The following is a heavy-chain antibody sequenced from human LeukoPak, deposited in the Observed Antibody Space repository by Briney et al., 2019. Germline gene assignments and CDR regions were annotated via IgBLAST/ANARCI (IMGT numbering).Heavy chain of an antibody. CDR1: GGSFSGSY. D-gene: IGHD3-9*01. V-gene: IGHV4-34*01. J-gene: IGHJ5*02. Sequence: SETLSLTCAVYGGSFSGSYWSWIRQPPGKGLEWIGEINHSGSTNYNPSLKSRVTISVDTSKNHFSLKLTSVTGADTAVFYCARESGYYDVLTGYYNQNWFDPWGQGTLVTVSS. CDR2: INHSGST. CDR3: ARESGYYDVLTGYYNQNWFDP.